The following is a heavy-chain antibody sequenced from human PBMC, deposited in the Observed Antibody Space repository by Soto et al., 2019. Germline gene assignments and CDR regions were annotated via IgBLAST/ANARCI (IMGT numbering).Heavy chain of an antibody. D-gene: IGHD3-3*01. J-gene: IGHJ3*02. CDR2: INPYNGNT. V-gene: IGHV1-18*04. CDR1: DYTFITYG. CDR3: ARISYPALQGAFDI. Sequence: QGLLEQSGGEVKKPGASVQVSCRALDYTFITYGLSWVRQAPGQGLEWMGLINPYNGNTVYAQKFQGRVTMTRDTSTDTAYMELRSLRFNDTAVYYCARISYPALQGAFDIWGHGTMVTVSS.